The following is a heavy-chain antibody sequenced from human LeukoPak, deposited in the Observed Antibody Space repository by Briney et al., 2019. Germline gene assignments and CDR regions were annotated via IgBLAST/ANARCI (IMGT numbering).Heavy chain of an antibody. CDR1: GFTFSSYA. J-gene: IGHJ5*02. Sequence: GGSLRLSCAASGFTFSSYAMSWVRQAPGKGLEWVSGIGTEGDTHYPDSVKGRFTISRENAKDSLYLQINNLRAGDTAVYYCARGPKINPPSWDAVGWFDPWGQGTLVTVSS. D-gene: IGHD1-26*01. CDR3: ARGPKINPPSWDAVGWFDP. CDR2: IGTEGDT. V-gene: IGHV3-13*01.